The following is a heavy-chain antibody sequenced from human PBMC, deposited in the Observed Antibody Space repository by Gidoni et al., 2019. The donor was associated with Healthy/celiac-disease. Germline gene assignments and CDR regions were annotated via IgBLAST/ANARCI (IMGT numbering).Heavy chain of an antibody. CDR2: MSSSGSTI. D-gene: IGHD6-6*01. CDR1: GFTFSDYY. V-gene: IGHV3-11*01. J-gene: IGHJ4*02. CDR3: ARDMFPIEYSSSVDY. Sequence: QVQLVESGGGLVKPGGSLRLSCAASGFTFSDYYMSWIRQAPGKGLELVSYMSSSGSTIYYADSVKGRFTISRDNAKNSLYLQMNSLRAEDTAVYYCARDMFPIEYSSSVDYWGQGTLVTVSS.